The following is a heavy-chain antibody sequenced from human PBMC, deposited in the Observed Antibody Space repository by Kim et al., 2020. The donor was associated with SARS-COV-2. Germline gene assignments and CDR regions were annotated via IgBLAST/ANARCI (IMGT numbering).Heavy chain of an antibody. D-gene: IGHD3-10*01. V-gene: IGHV4-39*01. CDR2: IYYSGST. CDR1: GGSISSSSYY. CDR3: ARPLHVMVRGRGINWFDP. Sequence: SETLSLTCTVSGGSISSSSYYWGWIRQPPGKGLEWIGSIYYSGSTYYNPSLKSRVTISVDTSKNQFSLKLSSVTAADTAVYYCARPLHVMVRGRGINWFDPWGQGTLVTVSS. J-gene: IGHJ5*02.